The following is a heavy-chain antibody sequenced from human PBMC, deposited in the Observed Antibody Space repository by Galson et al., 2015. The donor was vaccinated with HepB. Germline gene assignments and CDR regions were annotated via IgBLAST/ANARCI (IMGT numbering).Heavy chain of an antibody. D-gene: IGHD3-10*01. CDR1: GFTFSDDW. Sequence: SLRLSCAASGFTFSDDWMNWVRQAPGKGLEWVGRIKSKYDNGATDYAAPVKGRFTISRDDSKNTLYLQMNSLRAEDTAVYYCAKDHYGSGRRTYGMDVWGQGTTVTVSS. CDR3: AKDHYGSGRRTYGMDV. V-gene: IGHV3-15*07. J-gene: IGHJ6*02. CDR2: IKSKYDNGAT.